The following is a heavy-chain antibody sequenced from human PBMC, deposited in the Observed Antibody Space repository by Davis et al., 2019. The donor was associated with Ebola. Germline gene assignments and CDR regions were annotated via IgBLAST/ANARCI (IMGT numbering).Heavy chain of an antibody. J-gene: IGHJ4*02. CDR1: GGSSSGYY. D-gene: IGHD6-19*01. CDR2: INHSGST. V-gene: IGHV4-34*01. Sequence: SETLSLTCAVYGGSSSGYYWSWIRQPPGKGLEWIGEINHSGSTNYNPSLKSRVTISVDTSKNQFSLKLSSVTAADTAVYYCARARGSGWEYYFDYWGQGTLVTVSS. CDR3: ARARGSGWEYYFDY.